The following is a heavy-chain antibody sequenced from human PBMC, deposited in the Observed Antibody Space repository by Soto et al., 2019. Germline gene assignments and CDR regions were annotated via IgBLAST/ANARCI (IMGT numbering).Heavy chain of an antibody. CDR3: SADRRDIGVGWWV. J-gene: IGHJ6*02. D-gene: IGHD2-15*01. CDR2: IVVASGQT. V-gene: IGHV1-58*02. CDR1: GSGFISSG. Sequence: EIKSAEASVKVSCKASGSGFISSGIQWVRQAHGQRLEWIGWIVVASGQTNYAQNFRGRVAITRDTSTATAYIELTGLTSEDTAVYFCSADRRDIGVGWWVWGQGTTVTVSS.